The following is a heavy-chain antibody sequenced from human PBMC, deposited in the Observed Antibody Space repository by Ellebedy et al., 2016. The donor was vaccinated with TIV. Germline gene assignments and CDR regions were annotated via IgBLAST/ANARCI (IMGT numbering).Heavy chain of an antibody. J-gene: IGHJ4*02. D-gene: IGHD1-26*01. V-gene: IGHV5-51*01. CDR1: GYSFRNYW. Sequence: PGGSLRLSCKGSGYSFRNYWIARVRQMPGKGLEWMGVFFPDDSDIVYNPSSFQGQVTISADKSLSTAYLQWRSLKASDTAVYYCVVGALVGTKGYWGQGTLVTVSS. CDR3: VVGALVGTKGY. CDR2: FFPDDSDI.